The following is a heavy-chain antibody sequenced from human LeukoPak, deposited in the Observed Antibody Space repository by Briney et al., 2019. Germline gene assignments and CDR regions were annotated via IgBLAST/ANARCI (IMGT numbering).Heavy chain of an antibody. CDR2: IYYSGST. Sequence: SETLSLTCIVSGGSISSSSYYWGWIRQPLGKGLEWIGSIYYSGSTYYNPSLKSRVTISVDTSKNQFSLRLNSVTAADTAVYYCARTYKFLEDYWGQGTLVTVSS. CDR3: ARTYKFLEDY. CDR1: GGSISSSSYY. J-gene: IGHJ4*02. V-gene: IGHV4-39*01. D-gene: IGHD1-14*01.